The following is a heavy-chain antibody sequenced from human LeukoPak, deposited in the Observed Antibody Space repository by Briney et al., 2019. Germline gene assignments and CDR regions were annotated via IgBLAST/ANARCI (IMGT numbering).Heavy chain of an antibody. CDR1: GGSFSGHY. D-gene: IGHD6-19*01. CDR3: ARGQWLDNS. CDR2: INDSGST. J-gene: IGHJ4*02. Sequence: PSETLSLTCAVYGGSFSGHYWSWIRQPPGKGLEWLGEINDSGSTSYNPSLKSRVTISVDTSKNQFSLKLSSVTATGTAVYFCARGQWLDNSWGQGTLVTVSS. V-gene: IGHV4-34*01.